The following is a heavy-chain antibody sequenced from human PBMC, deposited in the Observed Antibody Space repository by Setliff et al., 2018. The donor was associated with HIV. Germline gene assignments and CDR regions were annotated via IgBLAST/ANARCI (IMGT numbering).Heavy chain of an antibody. Sequence: ASVKVSCKASGYTFSNYYVHWVRQAPGQGLEWMGMINPGGDYRSYTQKFQGRINLATASSTSTVYMELSSLRPEDTAVYYCATQFQTTKAFDPWGQGTLVTVSS. CDR3: ATQFQTTKAFDP. V-gene: IGHV1-46*01. CDR1: GYTFSNYY. J-gene: IGHJ5*02. D-gene: IGHD4-17*01. CDR2: INPGGDYR.